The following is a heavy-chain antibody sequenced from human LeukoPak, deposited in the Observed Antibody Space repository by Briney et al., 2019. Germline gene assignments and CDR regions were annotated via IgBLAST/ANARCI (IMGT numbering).Heavy chain of an antibody. J-gene: IGHJ4*02. V-gene: IGHV4-59*08. CDR1: GGSISSYY. Sequence: SDTLSLTCTVSGGSISSYYWSWIRQPPGKGLEWIGYIYYSGCTNYNPSLKSRVTISVDTSKNQFSLKLSSVTAADTAVYYCARSSGWYRNFDYWGQGTLVTVSS. CDR2: IYYSGCT. D-gene: IGHD6-19*01. CDR3: ARSSGWYRNFDY.